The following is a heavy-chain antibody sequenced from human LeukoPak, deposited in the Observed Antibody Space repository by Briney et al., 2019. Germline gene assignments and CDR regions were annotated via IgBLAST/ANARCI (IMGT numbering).Heavy chain of an antibody. D-gene: IGHD2-2*01. J-gene: IGHJ4*02. CDR3: AKEAQGCSITSCYFDS. V-gene: IGHV3-33*06. CDR2: IWYDGSNK. Sequence: GGSLRLSCAPSGFTFSNYGIHWVRQAPGKGLEWVAVIWYDGSNKYYADSVKGRFTISRDNSKNTLYLQMNSLRAEDTAVYYCAKEAQGCSITSCYFDSWGQGTLVTVSS. CDR1: GFTFSNYG.